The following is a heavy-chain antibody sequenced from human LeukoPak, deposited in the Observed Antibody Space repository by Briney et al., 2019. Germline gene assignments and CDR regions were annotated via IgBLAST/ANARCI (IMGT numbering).Heavy chain of an antibody. V-gene: IGHV3-23*01. CDR2: ISGSGGST. Sequence: GGSLRLSCAASGFTFSSYAKSWARQAPGKGLEWVSAISGSGGSTYYADSVKGRFTISRDNSKNTLYLQMNSLRAEDTAVYYCAKVDLPPIGVTRSATFNYWGQGTLVTVSS. J-gene: IGHJ4*02. CDR3: AKVDLPPIGVTRSATFNY. CDR1: GFTFSSYA. D-gene: IGHD3-22*01.